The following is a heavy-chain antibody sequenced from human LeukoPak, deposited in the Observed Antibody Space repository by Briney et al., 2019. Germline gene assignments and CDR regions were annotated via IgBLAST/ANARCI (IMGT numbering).Heavy chain of an antibody. Sequence: SETLSLTCTVSGGSISSYYWSWIRQPPGKGLEWIGYIYYSGSPNYNPSLKSRVTILVDTSKNQFPLKLSSVAAAATAVYYWARGGGIDLFFDNWGQGTLVTVSS. D-gene: IGHD3-9*01. V-gene: IGHV4-59*01. CDR1: GGSISSYY. CDR2: IYYSGSP. J-gene: IGHJ4*02. CDR3: ARGGGIDLFFDN.